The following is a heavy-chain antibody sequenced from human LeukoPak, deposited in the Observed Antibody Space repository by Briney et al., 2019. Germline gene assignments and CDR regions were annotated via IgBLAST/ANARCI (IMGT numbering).Heavy chain of an antibody. CDR1: GFTFSDYY. CDR3: AKVAKYYYGSETYYFFEH. Sequence: GGSLRLFCAASGFTFSDYYMRWIRQAPGRGLAWVSYISSSGSTIYYADSVKGRFTISRDNAKNSLYLQMNSLRVEDTAVYYCAKVAKYYYGSETYYFFEHWGQGTPVTASS. J-gene: IGHJ4*02. V-gene: IGHV3-11*04. CDR2: ISSSGSTI. D-gene: IGHD3-10*01.